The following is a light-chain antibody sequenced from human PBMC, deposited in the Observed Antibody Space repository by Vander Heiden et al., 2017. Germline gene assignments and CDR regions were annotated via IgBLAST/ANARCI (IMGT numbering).Light chain of an antibody. J-gene: IGKJ1*01. V-gene: IGKV3-20*01. CDR2: GAS. CDR3: QRDSDAPRT. Sequence: ELVLPPYPGTLSLSPGDSDTLTCPDRPRVSSSYLAWHQQKPGQAPRLRIYGASTRATGIPDRFSASGSGTGFTLTISRLEPEAFAVYYRQRDSDAPRTFGQGTKVEIK. CDR1: PRVSSSY.